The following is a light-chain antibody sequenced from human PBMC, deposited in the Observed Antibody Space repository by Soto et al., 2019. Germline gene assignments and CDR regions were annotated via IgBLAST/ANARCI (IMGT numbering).Light chain of an antibody. Sequence: QSVLTQPPSVSGAPGQRVTISCTGSSSNIGAGYDVHGYQQLPGTAPQLLIYDNNNRPSGVPDRFSGSKSGTSASLAIAGLQAEDEADYYCQSYDSRLSGSVFGGGTKLTVL. J-gene: IGLJ2*01. CDR3: QSYDSRLSGSV. V-gene: IGLV1-40*01. CDR1: SSNIGAGYD. CDR2: DNN.